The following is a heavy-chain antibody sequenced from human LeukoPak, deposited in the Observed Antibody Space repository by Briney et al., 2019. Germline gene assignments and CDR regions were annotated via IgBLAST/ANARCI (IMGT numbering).Heavy chain of an antibody. J-gene: IGHJ4*02. CDR1: GFTFSSYA. Sequence: GGSLRLSCAASGFTFSSYAMSWVRQAPGKGLEWVSAISGSGGSTYYADSVKGRFTISRDNSKNTLYLQMISLRAEDTAVYYCAKDAHYYDSSGYYPFTFDYWGQGTLVTVSS. V-gene: IGHV3-23*01. CDR2: ISGSGGST. CDR3: AKDAHYYDSSGYYPFTFDY. D-gene: IGHD3-22*01.